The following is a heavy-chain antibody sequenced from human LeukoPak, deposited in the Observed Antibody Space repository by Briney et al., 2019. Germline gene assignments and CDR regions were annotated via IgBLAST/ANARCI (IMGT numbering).Heavy chain of an antibody. V-gene: IGHV1-69*06. J-gene: IGHJ4*02. CDR2: IIPIFGTA. D-gene: IGHD3-22*01. CDR1: GGTFSSYA. CDR3: ARDPRSGAYYYDSSGYNQFDY. Sequence: SVKVSCKASGGTFSSYAISWVRQAPGQGLEWMGGIIPIFGTANYAQKFQGRVTITADKSTSTAYMELSSLRSEDTAVYYCARDPRSGAYYYDSSGYNQFDYWGQGTLVTVSS.